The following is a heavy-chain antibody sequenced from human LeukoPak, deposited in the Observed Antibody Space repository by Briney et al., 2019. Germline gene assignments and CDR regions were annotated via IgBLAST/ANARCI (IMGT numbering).Heavy chain of an antibody. CDR3: ARDQVVGALGAFDI. D-gene: IGHD2-15*01. V-gene: IGHV3-48*01. CDR1: GFTFSSYS. CDR2: ISSSSSTI. J-gene: IGHJ3*02. Sequence: PGGSLRLSCAASGFTFSSYSMNWVRQAPGKGLEWVSYISSSSSTIYYADSVKGRFTISRDNAKNSLYLQMNSLRAEDTAVYYCARDQVVGALGAFDIWGQGTMVTVSS.